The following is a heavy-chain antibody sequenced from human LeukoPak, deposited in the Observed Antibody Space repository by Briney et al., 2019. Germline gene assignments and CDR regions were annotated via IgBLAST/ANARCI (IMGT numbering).Heavy chain of an antibody. J-gene: IGHJ5*02. CDR3: ARGYYYGSETYWHTNWFDP. CDR2: IIPMFGTA. CDR1: GGTFSNYV. V-gene: IGHV1-69*05. Sequence: SVKVSCKASGGTFSNYVISWVRQAPGQGLEWMGGIIPMFGTANYAQKFQGGVTITTDESTSTGYMEMSSLRSEDTAVYYCARGYYYGSETYWHTNWFDPWGQGTPVTVSS. D-gene: IGHD3-10*01.